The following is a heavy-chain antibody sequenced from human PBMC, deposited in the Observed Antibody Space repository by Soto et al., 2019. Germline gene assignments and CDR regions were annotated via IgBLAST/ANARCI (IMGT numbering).Heavy chain of an antibody. CDR3: ARNRDYAFDY. CDR1: GFTFSNYW. V-gene: IGHV3-7*01. J-gene: IGHJ4*02. D-gene: IGHD4-17*01. Sequence: EVQLVESGGGLVQPGGSLRLSCAASGFTFSNYWMSRVRQAPGKGLEWVAIIKQDGSDKYYVDSVKGRFTISRDNAKNSLYLQMNSLRTEDAAVYYCARNRDYAFDYWGRGTLVTVSS. CDR2: IKQDGSDK.